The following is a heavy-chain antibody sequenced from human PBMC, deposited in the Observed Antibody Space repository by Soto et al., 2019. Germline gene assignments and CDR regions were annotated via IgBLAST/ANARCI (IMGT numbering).Heavy chain of an antibody. J-gene: IGHJ4*02. CDR2: ISSRDLSI. CDR1: GFIFSNYY. CDR3: ARVSAPGWHVNGRDYLDH. D-gene: IGHD6-19*01. V-gene: IGHV3-11*01. Sequence: QVRLVESGGDLVKPGGSLRISCTASGFIFSNYYMSWIRQAPGKGLEWVSSISSRDLSIYYADSVKGRFTIFRDNAKNALLPHTSDLRTADTAVYYCARVSAPGWHVNGRDYLDHWGLGTLVTVSS.